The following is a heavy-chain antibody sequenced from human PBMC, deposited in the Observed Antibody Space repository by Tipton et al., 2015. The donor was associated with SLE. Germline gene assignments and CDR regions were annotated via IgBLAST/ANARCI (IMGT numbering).Heavy chain of an antibody. CDR2: TSYSGST. CDR1: GGSINSRTYY. CDR3: ARQLDGVDY. J-gene: IGHJ4*02. D-gene: IGHD1-1*01. V-gene: IGHV4-61*03. Sequence: TLSLTCTVSGGSINSRTYYFSWIRQPPGNKLEWIGYTSYSGSTSYNPSLESRVTISLGTSKNHFSLKLSSVTAADTAIYYCARQLDGVDYWGQGTLVTVSS.